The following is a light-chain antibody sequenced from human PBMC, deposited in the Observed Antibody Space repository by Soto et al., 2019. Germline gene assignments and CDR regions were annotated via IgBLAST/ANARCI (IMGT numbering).Light chain of an antibody. Sequence: QSALTQPASVSGSPGQSITVSCTGTSSDVGNYNLVSWYQQHPGKAPKLIIYEVTKRPSGVSDRFSGSKSGNTASLTISGLQAEDEADYYCCSYAGSSAWVFGGGTKVTVL. J-gene: IGLJ3*02. CDR2: EVT. V-gene: IGLV2-23*02. CDR1: SSDVGNYNL. CDR3: CSYAGSSAWV.